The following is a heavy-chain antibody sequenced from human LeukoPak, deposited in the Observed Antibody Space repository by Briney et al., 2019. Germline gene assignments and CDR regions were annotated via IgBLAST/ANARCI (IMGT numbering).Heavy chain of an antibody. CDR2: IYYSGST. Sequence: PSETLSLTCTVSGGSISSSSYYWGWIRQPPGKGLEWIGSIYYSGSTYYNPSLKSRVTISVDTSKNQFSLKLSSVTAADTAVYYCARGRKYYHSSGYPPSDSFDIWGQGTMVTVSS. D-gene: IGHD3-22*01. CDR1: GGSISSSSYY. V-gene: IGHV4-39*07. CDR3: ARGRKYYHSSGYPPSDSFDI. J-gene: IGHJ3*02.